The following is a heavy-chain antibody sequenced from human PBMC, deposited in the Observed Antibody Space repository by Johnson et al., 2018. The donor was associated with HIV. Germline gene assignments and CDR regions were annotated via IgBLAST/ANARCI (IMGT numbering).Heavy chain of an antibody. CDR3: AREDTPFGSPHEGDAFDI. Sequence: VQLVESGGGVVQPGGSLRLSCAASGFTFSRYWMHWVRQAPGKGLVWVSRINSDGSSTSYADSVKGRFTISRDNAKNTLYLQMNSLRAEDTAVYYCAREDTPFGSPHEGDAFDIWRQGTMVTVSS. D-gene: IGHD3-16*01. CDR2: INSDGSST. V-gene: IGHV3-74*01. CDR1: GFTFSRYW. J-gene: IGHJ3*02.